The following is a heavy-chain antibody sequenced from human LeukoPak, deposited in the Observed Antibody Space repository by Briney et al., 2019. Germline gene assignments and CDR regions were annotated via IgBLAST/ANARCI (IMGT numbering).Heavy chain of an antibody. V-gene: IGHV3-53*01. J-gene: IGHJ2*01. CDR3: ARVGDHYHWYLDL. CDR1: GFSVSTNY. CDR2: LYSGSTT. Sequence: GSLRLSFAASGFSVSTNYMNWVRPAPGKGLEWVSILYSGSTTYYTDSVKGRFTISRDNSRNTLYLHMTNLRAEDTAVYYCARVGDHYHWYLDLWGRGSLLTVSS. D-gene: IGHD3-10*01.